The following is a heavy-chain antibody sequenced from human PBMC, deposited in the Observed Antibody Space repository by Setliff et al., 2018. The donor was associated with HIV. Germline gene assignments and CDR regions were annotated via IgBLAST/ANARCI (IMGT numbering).Heavy chain of an antibody. CDR2: IYYSGST. Sequence: PSETLSLTCSVSGGSVGSGSYYWSWIRQSPGKGLEWLRYIYYSGSTTYNPSLRSRVTISIDTSKNQFSLNLRSVTAADTAVYYCARDPPGYGDSKDYWGQGKLVTVSS. CDR3: ARDPPGYGDSKDY. J-gene: IGHJ4*02. CDR1: GGSVGSGSYY. D-gene: IGHD4-17*01. V-gene: IGHV4-61*01.